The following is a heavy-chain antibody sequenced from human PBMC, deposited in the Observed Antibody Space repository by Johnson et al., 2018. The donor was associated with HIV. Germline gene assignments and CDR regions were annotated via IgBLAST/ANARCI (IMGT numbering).Heavy chain of an antibody. V-gene: IGHV3-30*04. J-gene: IGHJ3*02. Sequence: QMQLVESGGGLVQPGGSLRLSCAASGFTFSSYTMYWVRQAPGKGLEWVAVITYDGSNAYYADSVKGRFTISRDNSKNTLYLKMNSLRAEDTPVYYCAKDMWWCRYSGYDGDALDIWGQGKWSPSLQ. CDR3: AKDMWWCRYSGYDGDALDI. CDR1: GFTFSSYT. D-gene: IGHD5-12*01. CDR2: ITYDGSNA.